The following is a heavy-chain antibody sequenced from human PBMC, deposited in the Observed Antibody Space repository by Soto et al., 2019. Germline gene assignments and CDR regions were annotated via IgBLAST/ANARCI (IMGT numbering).Heavy chain of an antibody. CDR2: INHSGST. CDR1: GGSFSGYY. J-gene: IGHJ4*02. V-gene: IGHV4-34*01. CDR3: ARGSGFWSGYFDY. Sequence: SETLSLTCAVYGGSFSGYYWSWIRQPPGKGLEWIGEINHSGSTNYNPSLKSRVTISVYTSKNQFSLKLSSVTAADTAVYYCARGSGFWSGYFDYWGQGTLVTVSS. D-gene: IGHD3-3*01.